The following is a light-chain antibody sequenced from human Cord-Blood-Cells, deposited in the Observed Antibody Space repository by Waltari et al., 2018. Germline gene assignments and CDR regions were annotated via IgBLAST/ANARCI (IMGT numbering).Light chain of an antibody. J-gene: IGKJ3*01. Sequence: ELVLTQSPGTLSLSPGDRATLSGRASQSVSSSYLAWYQQKPGQAPRLLIYGASSRATGIPDRFSGSGSGTDFTLTISRLEPEDFAVYYCQQYGSSPFTFGPGTKVDIK. CDR3: QQYGSSPFT. V-gene: IGKV3-20*01. CDR2: GAS. CDR1: QSVSSSY.